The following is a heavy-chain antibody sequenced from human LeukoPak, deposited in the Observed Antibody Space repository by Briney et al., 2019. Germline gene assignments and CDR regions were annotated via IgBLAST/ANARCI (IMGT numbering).Heavy chain of an antibody. Sequence: PSGTLSLTCAVSGGSISSSNWWSWVRQPPGKGLEWIGEIYHSGSTNYNPSLKSRDTISVDKSKNQFSLKLSSVTAADTAVYYCARGLRGYDSSGYPYWGQGTLVTVSS. CDR3: ARGLRGYDSSGYPY. CDR1: GGSISSSNW. J-gene: IGHJ4*02. V-gene: IGHV4-4*02. CDR2: IYHSGST. D-gene: IGHD3-22*01.